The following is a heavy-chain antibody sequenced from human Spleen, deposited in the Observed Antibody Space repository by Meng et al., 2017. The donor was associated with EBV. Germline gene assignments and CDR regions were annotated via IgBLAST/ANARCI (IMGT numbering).Heavy chain of an antibody. Sequence: VQLVESGGGLVKPGGSLRLSCAASGLTFSKTWMTWVRQAPGKGLEWVGRIKSKTDGGTTDYAAPVKGRFTISRDDSKKTLYLQMSSLKTEDTAVYYCTTNRGSKWGQGTLVTVSS. CDR2: IKSKTDGGTT. CDR1: GLTFSKTW. J-gene: IGHJ4*02. D-gene: IGHD5-12*01. V-gene: IGHV3-15*01. CDR3: TTNRGSK.